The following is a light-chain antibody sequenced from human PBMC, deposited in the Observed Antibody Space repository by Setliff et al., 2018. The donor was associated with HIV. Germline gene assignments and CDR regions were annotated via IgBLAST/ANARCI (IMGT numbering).Light chain of an antibody. V-gene: IGLV2-14*03. CDR1: SSDVGGYNY. Sequence: QSVLTQPASVSGSPGQSITISCTGTSSDVGGYNYVSWYQQHPGTAPKLMIYDVSNRPSGVSNRFSGSKSGNTASLTISGLQADDEADYYCSSYTSSSTLVFGTGTNVTVL. J-gene: IGLJ1*01. CDR2: DVS. CDR3: SSYTSSSTLV.